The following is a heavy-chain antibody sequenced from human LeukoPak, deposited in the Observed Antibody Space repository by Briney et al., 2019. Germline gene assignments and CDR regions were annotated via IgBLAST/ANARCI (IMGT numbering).Heavy chain of an antibody. D-gene: IGHD5-24*01. J-gene: IGHJ6*02. V-gene: IGHV4-39*07. Sequence: SETLSLTCTVSGGSIRSSYYYWGWIRQPPGKGLEWIGEINHSGSTNYNPSLKSRVTISVDTSKNQFSLKLSSVTAADTAVYYCASVEMATIARYYYYYGMDVWGQGTTVTVSS. CDR3: ASVEMATIARYYYYYGMDV. CDR1: GGSIRSSYYY. CDR2: INHSGST.